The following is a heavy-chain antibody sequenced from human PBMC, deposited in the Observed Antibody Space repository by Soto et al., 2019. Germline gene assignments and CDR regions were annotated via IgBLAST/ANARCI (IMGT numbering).Heavy chain of an antibody. Sequence: GGSLRLSCAASGFTFSSYGMHWVRQAPGKGLEWVAVIWYDGSNKYYADSVKGRFTISRDNSKNTLYLQMNSLRAEDTAVYYCARDQRGYSYGYYYYYGMDVWGQGTTVTVSS. CDR2: IWYDGSNK. CDR1: GFTFSSYG. D-gene: IGHD5-18*01. V-gene: IGHV3-33*01. J-gene: IGHJ6*02. CDR3: ARDQRGYSYGYYYYYGMDV.